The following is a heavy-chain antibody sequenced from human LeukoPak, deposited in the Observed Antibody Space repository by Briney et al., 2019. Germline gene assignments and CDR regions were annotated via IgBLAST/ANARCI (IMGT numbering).Heavy chain of an antibody. CDR1: GFTFSSYW. J-gene: IGHJ3*02. CDR2: IKHDGSEK. V-gene: IGHV3-7*01. D-gene: IGHD3-10*01. Sequence: GGSLRLSCAASGFTFSSYWMSWVRQAPGKGLEWVANIKHDGSEKYYVDSVKGRFTISRDNAKNSLYLQMYSLRAEDTAVYYCAKASGVPWADYAFDIWGQGTMVSVSS. CDR3: AKASGVPWADYAFDI.